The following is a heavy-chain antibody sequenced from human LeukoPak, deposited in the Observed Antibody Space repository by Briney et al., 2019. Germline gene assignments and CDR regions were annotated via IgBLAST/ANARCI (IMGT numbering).Heavy chain of an antibody. V-gene: IGHV4-34*01. J-gene: IGHJ4*02. CDR2: IHNSGTA. CDR1: GGPFSGYF. CDR3: ARSYYYNLGSFPFDF. Sequence: SETLSLTCAVSGGPFSGYFWSWIRQSSGKGLEWIGEIHNSGTANYNPSLNSRVTISEDTSKNQFYLNLSSVTAADTAVYYCARSYYYNLGSFPFDFWGQGTLVTVSS. D-gene: IGHD3-10*01.